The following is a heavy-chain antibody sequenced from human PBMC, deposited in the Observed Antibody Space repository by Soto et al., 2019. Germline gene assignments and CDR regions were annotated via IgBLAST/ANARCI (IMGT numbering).Heavy chain of an antibody. D-gene: IGHD2-21*01. V-gene: IGHV4-34*01. CDR1: VGSFSGCY. CDR2: INHSGST. CDR3: ARGLRWFYPPGVAANWFDP. J-gene: IGHJ5*02. Sequence: LXLSCAVYVGSFSGCYWSWSRQPPGKGLEWIGEINHSGSTNYNPSLKSRVTISVDTSKNQFSLKLSSVTAADTAVYYCARGLRWFYPPGVAANWFDPWGQGTLVTVSS.